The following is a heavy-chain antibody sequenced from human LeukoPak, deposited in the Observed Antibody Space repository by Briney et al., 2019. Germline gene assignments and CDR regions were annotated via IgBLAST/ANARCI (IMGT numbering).Heavy chain of an antibody. D-gene: IGHD3-22*01. V-gene: IGHV4-31*03. CDR2: IYYSGST. CDR1: GGSISSGGYY. CDR3: ARKSDDSSGYFLDY. J-gene: IGHJ4*02. Sequence: SETLSLTCTVSGGSISSGGYYWSWIRRHPGTGLEWIGYIYYSGSTYYNPSLKSRVTISVDTSKNQFSLKLSSVTAADTAVYYCARKSDDSSGYFLDYWGQGTLVTVSS.